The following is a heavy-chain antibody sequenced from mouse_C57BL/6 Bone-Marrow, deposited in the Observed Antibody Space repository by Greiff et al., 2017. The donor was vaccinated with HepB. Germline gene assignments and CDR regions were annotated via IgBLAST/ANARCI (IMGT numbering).Heavy chain of an antibody. Sequence: QVQLKQSGAELARPGASVKLSCKASGYTFTSYGISWVKQRTGQGLEWIGEIYPRSGNTYYNEKFKGKATLTAAKSSSTAYMELRSLTSEDSAVYFCASRDSSSYSFDYWGQGATLTVSS. CDR2: IYPRSGNT. CDR3: ASRDSSSYSFDY. D-gene: IGHD3-2*02. CDR1: GYTFTSYG. J-gene: IGHJ2*01. V-gene: IGHV1-81*01.